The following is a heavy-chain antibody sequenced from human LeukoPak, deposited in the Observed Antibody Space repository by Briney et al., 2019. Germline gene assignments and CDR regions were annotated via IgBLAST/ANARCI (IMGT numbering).Heavy chain of an antibody. D-gene: IGHD2-2*01. CDR3: AMGRRLGVPAAMALRAFDY. CDR1: GGSFSGYY. J-gene: IGHJ4*02. V-gene: IGHV4-34*01. CDR2: INHSGST. Sequence: SSETLSLTCAVYGGSFSGYYWSWIRQPPGKGLEWIGEINHSGSTNYNPSLKSRVTISVDTSKNQFSLKLSSVTAADTAVYYCAMGRRLGVPAAMALRAFDYWGQGTLVTVSS.